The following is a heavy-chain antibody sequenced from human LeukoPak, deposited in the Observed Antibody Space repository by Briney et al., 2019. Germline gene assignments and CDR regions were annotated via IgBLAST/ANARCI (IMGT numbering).Heavy chain of an antibody. CDR2: INPNSGGT. Sequence: ASVKVSCKASGYTFTGYYMHWVRQAPGQGLEWMGWINPNSGGTNYAQKFQGRVTMTRDTSISTAYMELSRLRSDDTAVYYCARVEWRYCSSTSCYYYWGQGTLVTVSS. J-gene: IGHJ4*02. V-gene: IGHV1-2*02. D-gene: IGHD2-2*01. CDR1: GYTFTGYY. CDR3: ARVEWRYCSSTSCYYY.